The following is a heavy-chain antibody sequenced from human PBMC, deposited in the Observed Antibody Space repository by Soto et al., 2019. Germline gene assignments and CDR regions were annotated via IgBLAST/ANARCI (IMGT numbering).Heavy chain of an antibody. J-gene: IGHJ4*02. CDR2: IGTAGDT. CDR1: GFTFSSYD. CDR3: ARALVVVSPAQYYFDY. Sequence: GGSLRLSCAASGFTFSSYDMHWVRQATGKGLEWVSAIGTAGDTYYPGSVKDRFTTARENAKNSLYLQMNSLRAEDTAVYYCARALVVVSPAQYYFDYWGQGTLVTVSS. D-gene: IGHD3-22*01. V-gene: IGHV3-13*01.